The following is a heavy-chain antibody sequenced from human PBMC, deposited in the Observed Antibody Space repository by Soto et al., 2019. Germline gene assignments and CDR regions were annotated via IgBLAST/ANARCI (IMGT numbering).Heavy chain of an antibody. Sequence: HPGGSLRLSCAASGFTFSSCGMHWVRQAPGKGLEWVAVISYDGSDKYYADSVKGRFSISRDNSKNTLYLQMNSLRPEDTAVYYCAKVTGYCSSSSCRRDYYYYYGMDVWGQGTTVTVS. D-gene: IGHD2-2*01. CDR1: GFTFSSCG. CDR3: AKVTGYCSSSSCRRDYYYYYGMDV. J-gene: IGHJ6*02. V-gene: IGHV3-30*18. CDR2: ISYDGSDK.